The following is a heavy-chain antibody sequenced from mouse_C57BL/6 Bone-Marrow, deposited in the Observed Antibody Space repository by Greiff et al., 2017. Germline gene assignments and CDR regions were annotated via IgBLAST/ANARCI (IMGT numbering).Heavy chain of an antibody. J-gene: IGHJ1*03. CDR1: GYTFTDYY. D-gene: IGHD1-1*01. CDR2: IYPGNGNT. V-gene: IGHV1-76*01. Sequence: QVQLQQSGAELVRPGASVKLSCKASGYTFTDYYINWVKQRPGQGLEWIARIYPGNGNTSYNEKFKGKATLTAEKSSSTAYMELSSLTSVDSAVYVGARGDYGSSDWDVDVWGRGTTVTVSA. CDR3: ARGDYGSSDWDVDV.